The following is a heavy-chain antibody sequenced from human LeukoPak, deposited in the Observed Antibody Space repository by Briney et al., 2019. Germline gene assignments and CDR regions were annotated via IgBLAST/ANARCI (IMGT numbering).Heavy chain of an antibody. CDR3: ARDNRYCSGDSCYSVGDAFDI. J-gene: IGHJ3*02. Sequence: SETLSLTCTVSGGSINNYYWSWIRQPAGKGLEWIGRIYISGGTNYNPSLKSRVTMSVDTSKNQFSLRLSSVTAADTAVYYCARDNRYCSGDSCYSVGDAFDIWGQGTMVTVSS. D-gene: IGHD2-15*01. V-gene: IGHV4-4*07. CDR1: GGSINNYY. CDR2: IYISGGT.